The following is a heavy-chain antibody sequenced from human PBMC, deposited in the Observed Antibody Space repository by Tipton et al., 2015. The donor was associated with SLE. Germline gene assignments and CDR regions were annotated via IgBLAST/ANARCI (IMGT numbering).Heavy chain of an antibody. J-gene: IGHJ3*02. CDR3: ARDSPFDYDTSAYYHDAFDI. CDR2: IYYSGST. Sequence: TLSLTCIVSGGSISSSSYYWGWIRQPPGKGLEWIGSIYYSGSTYYNPSLKSRVTISVDTSKNQFSLKLSSVTAADTAVYYCARDSPFDYDTSAYYHDAFDIWGQGTMVTVSS. V-gene: IGHV4-39*07. CDR1: GGSISSSSYY. D-gene: IGHD3-22*01.